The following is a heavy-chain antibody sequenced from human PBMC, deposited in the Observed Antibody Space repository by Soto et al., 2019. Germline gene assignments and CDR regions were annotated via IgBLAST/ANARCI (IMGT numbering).Heavy chain of an antibody. D-gene: IGHD3-16*01. CDR3: TSGRFASFDS. Sequence: SETLSLTCSVSGGSIRTFSSFWVRVRQPPGKGLEWIMTIYHNGATYYNPALQSRVAMSVDPSRTHFSLNLKSVTAADTAMYYCTSGRFASFDSWGQGTPVTVSS. CDR2: IYHNGAT. CDR1: GGSIRTFSSF. V-gene: IGHV4-39*02. J-gene: IGHJ4*02.